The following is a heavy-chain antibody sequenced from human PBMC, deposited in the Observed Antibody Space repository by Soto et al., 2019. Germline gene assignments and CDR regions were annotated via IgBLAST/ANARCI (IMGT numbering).Heavy chain of an antibody. J-gene: IGHJ6*02. CDR1: GYTFTNYF. D-gene: IGHD6-25*01. CDR3: ARLDRIEYGLDV. CDR2: IDPYDSYN. Sequence: GESLKISCNGSGYTFTNYFITWVRQMPGKGLEWMGRIDPYDSYNNYNPTFEGHVTMSVDKSINTAYLQWSSLKASDTAIYYCARLDRIEYGLDVWGRGTKVTVYS. V-gene: IGHV5-10-1*01.